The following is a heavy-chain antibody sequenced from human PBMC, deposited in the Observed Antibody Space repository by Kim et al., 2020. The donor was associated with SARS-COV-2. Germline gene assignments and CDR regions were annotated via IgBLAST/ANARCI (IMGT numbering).Heavy chain of an antibody. CDR2: NT. J-gene: IGHJ3*02. V-gene: IGHV1-3*01. CDR3: AREGLAFDI. Sequence: NTKYSQKFQDRVTITRDTSASTAYMELSSLTSEDTAVYYCAREGLAFDIWGQGTMVTVSS.